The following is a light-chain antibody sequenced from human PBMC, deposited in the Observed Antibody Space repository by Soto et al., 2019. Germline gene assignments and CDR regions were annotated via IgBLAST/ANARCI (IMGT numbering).Light chain of an antibody. Sequence: QSALTQPASVSGSPEQSITISCTGTSRDVGGYNYVSWYQQHPGKAPKLMIYDVSNRPSGVSNRFSGSKSGNTASLTISGLQAEDEADYYCSSYTSSSIVVFGGGTKVTVL. CDR3: SSYTSSSIVV. CDR1: SRDVGGYNY. V-gene: IGLV2-14*01. CDR2: DVS. J-gene: IGLJ2*01.